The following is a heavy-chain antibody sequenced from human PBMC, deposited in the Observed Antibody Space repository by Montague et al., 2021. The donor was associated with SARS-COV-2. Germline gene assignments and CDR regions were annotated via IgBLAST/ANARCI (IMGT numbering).Heavy chain of an antibody. J-gene: IGHJ6*02. V-gene: IGHV4-34*01. D-gene: IGHD6-6*01. CDR3: ARSGEEQLVRGRYYYYFGMDP. CDR1: GGSFRGYY. CDR2: INHSGST. Sequence: SETLSLTCAVYGGSFRGYYWSWIRQPPGKGLDWIGEINHSGSTNSNPSLKSRVTISVDTSKNQFSLKLSSVTAADTAVYYCARSGEEQLVRGRYYYYFGMDPWGQGTTVTVSS.